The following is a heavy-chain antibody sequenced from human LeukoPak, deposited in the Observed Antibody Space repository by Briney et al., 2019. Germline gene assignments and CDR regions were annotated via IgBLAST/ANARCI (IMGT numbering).Heavy chain of an antibody. CDR1: GFTFSSYA. CDR3: ATNWNYGGY. V-gene: IGHV3-23*01. D-gene: IGHD1-7*01. Sequence: GGSLRLSCAASGFTFSSYAMSWVRQAPGKGREWVTAISGSGGSTYYADSVKGRFTISRDNSKNTLYLQMNSLRAEDTAVYYCATNWNYGGYWGQGTLVTVSS. J-gene: IGHJ4*02. CDR2: ISGSGGST.